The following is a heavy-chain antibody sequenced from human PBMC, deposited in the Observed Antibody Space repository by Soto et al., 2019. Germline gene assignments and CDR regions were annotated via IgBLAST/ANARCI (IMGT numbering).Heavy chain of an antibody. CDR3: ARQVRPTAARPYYFDY. Sequence: GESLKISCKGSGYSFTSYWIGWVRQMPGKGLEWMGIIYPGDSDTRYSPSFQGQVTISADKSISTAYLQWSSLKASDTAMYYCARQVRPTAARPYYFDYWGQGTLVTVSS. CDR1: GYSFTSYW. J-gene: IGHJ4*02. V-gene: IGHV5-51*01. D-gene: IGHD6-6*01. CDR2: IYPGDSDT.